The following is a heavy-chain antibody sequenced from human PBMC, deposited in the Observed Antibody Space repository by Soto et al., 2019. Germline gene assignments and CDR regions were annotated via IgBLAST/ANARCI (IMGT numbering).Heavy chain of an antibody. D-gene: IGHD6-6*01. CDR1: GGSISSSSYY. CDR3: ATDEYSSSSGAFDI. J-gene: IGHJ3*02. Sequence: SETLSLTCTVSGGSISSSSYYWGWIRQPPGKGLEWIGSIYYSGSTYYNPSLKSRVTISVDTTKNQFSLKLSCVTAADTAVYYCATDEYSSSSGAFDIWGQGTMVTVSS. V-gene: IGHV4-39*02. CDR2: IYYSGST.